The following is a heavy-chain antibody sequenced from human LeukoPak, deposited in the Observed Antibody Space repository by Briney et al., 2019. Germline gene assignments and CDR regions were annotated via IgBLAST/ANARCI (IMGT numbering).Heavy chain of an antibody. CDR2: ISSTSNYI. CDR3: ARETPLAVAGTYAFDY. D-gene: IGHD6-19*01. Sequence: GGSLRLSCAASGFTFSTYSMNWVRQAPGKGLEWVSSISSTSNYIYYADSVKGRFTISRDNAKNSLYLQMSSLRAEDTAVYYCARETPLAVAGTYAFDYWGQGTLVTVSS. V-gene: IGHV3-21*01. J-gene: IGHJ4*02. CDR1: GFTFSTYS.